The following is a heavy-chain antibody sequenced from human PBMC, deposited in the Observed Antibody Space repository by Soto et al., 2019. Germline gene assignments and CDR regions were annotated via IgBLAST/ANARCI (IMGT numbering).Heavy chain of an antibody. J-gene: IGHJ6*02. CDR2: INWNGCNI. V-gene: IGHV3-9*01. D-gene: IGHD2-21*02. Sequence: GGSLRLSCAASGFTFSTYGMPWVRQVPGKSLEWVSGINWNGCNIAYADSVKGRFSISRDNAKNSLYLQMNSLRGEDTALYYCAKSLSGTANGMDVWGQGTTVTVSS. CDR3: AKSLSGTANGMDV. CDR1: GFTFSTYG.